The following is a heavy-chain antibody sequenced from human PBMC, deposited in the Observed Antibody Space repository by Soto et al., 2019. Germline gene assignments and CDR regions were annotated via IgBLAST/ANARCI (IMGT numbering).Heavy chain of an antibody. CDR2: ISGSGSTI. V-gene: IGHV3-23*01. D-gene: IGHD3-22*01. CDR1: GFTFSSYA. CDR3: AKVFYYYDSSGYYYFDY. J-gene: IGHJ4*02. Sequence: VGSLRLSCAASGFTFSSYAVSWVRQAPGKGPEWISSISGSGSTIYYADSVKGRFTISRDNSKNTLYLQMSSLRAEDTAVYYCAKVFYYYDSSGYYYFDYWGQGTLVTVSS.